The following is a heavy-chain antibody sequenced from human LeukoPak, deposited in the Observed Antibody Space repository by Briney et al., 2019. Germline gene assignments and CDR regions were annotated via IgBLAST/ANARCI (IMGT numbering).Heavy chain of an antibody. CDR3: ARELHVERDDY. J-gene: IGHJ4*02. V-gene: IGHV1-18*01. CDR1: GFVFTGYG. CDR2: ISANDGKI. D-gene: IGHD1-1*01. Sequence: ASVKVSCKASGFVFTGYGFTWVRQAPGQGLEWMGWISANDGKIHYSERHQGRMTMSTDTVTSTVYMELRSLRSDDTAVYYCARELHVERDDYWGQGILVTVSS.